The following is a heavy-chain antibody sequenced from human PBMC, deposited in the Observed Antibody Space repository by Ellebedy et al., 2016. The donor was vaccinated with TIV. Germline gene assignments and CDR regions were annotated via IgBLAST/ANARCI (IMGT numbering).Heavy chain of an antibody. CDR2: INTGNGNT. CDR1: RYTFTTYA. CDR3: ATREWQDPMDV. V-gene: IGHV1-3*04. J-gene: IGHJ6*02. D-gene: IGHD3-3*01. Sequence: ASVKVSXKASRYTFTTYAMHWVRQAPGQRPEWMGWINTGNGNTKYSQKFQGRITISRDTSATTAYMELSGLMSEDTAVYYCATREWQDPMDVWGQGTTVTVSS.